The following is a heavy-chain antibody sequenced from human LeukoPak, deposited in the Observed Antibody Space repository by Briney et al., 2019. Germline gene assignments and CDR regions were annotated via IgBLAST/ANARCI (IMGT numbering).Heavy chain of an antibody. J-gene: IGHJ3*02. CDR1: GFTFSRDW. D-gene: IGHD2-15*01. Sequence: GGSLRLSCAASGFTFSRDWMHWVRQVPGKGLVWVSRIDSDDGSTSYADSVRGRFTISRDNAKKTLYLQMNSLRVEDTAVYYCLVILTEPTSPSPDGLDIWGQGAMVTVSS. V-gene: IGHV3-74*01. CDR2: IDSDDGST. CDR3: LVILTEPTSPSPDGLDI.